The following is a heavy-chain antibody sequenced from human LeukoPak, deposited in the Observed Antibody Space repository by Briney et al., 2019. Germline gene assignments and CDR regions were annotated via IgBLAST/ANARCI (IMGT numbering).Heavy chain of an antibody. J-gene: IGHJ4*02. V-gene: IGHV1-46*01. CDR2: INPSGGGT. CDR3: ARNIGTAVLDF. CDR1: GGTFSSYA. Sequence: GASVKVSCKASGGTFSSYAISWVRQAPGQGLEWMGIINPSGGGTTYAQKFQGRLTITRDMSTSTVYMELSSLGSDDTAVYYCARNIGTAVLDFWGQGTLVTVSS. D-gene: IGHD5-12*01.